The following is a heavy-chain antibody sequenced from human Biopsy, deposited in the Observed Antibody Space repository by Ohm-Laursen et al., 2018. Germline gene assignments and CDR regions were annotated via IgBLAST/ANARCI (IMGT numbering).Heavy chain of an antibody. Sequence: ASVKVSCKVSGYAVTEFSMHWVRQAPGKGLEWMGGFAPENGKTIYSQKFQGRVTMTEDTSTDTAYMELSSLRSEDTAVYYCAADINVWNVNYWGQGTQVTVSS. V-gene: IGHV1-24*01. CDR1: GYAVTEFS. CDR3: AADINVWNVNY. D-gene: IGHD1-1*01. J-gene: IGHJ4*02. CDR2: FAPENGKT.